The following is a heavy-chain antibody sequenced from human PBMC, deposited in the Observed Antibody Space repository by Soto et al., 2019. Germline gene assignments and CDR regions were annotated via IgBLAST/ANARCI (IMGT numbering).Heavy chain of an antibody. CDR3: ARDPRSYYYDSSGSVVDY. CDR1: GYTFTSYG. J-gene: IGHJ4*02. CDR2: ISAYNGNT. Sequence: GGSVKVSCKASGYTFTSYGISGVRQARGQGREWMGWISAYNGNTNYAQKLQGRVTMTTDTSTSTAYMELRSLRSDDTAVYYCARDPRSYYYDSSGSVVDYWGQGTLVTVSS. V-gene: IGHV1-18*01. D-gene: IGHD3-22*01.